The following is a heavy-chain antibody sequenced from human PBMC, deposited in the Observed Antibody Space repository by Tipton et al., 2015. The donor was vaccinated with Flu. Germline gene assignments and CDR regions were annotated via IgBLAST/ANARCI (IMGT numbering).Heavy chain of an antibody. CDR1: GLTFSNPW. CDR2: IKSKGDGGTE. Sequence: SLRLSCAASGLTFSNPWLAWVRQAPGMGLEWVARIKSKGDGGTEDYAAPVKGRFTISRDDSRSIAYLQMNSLKVDDTALYYCAIGGYYYPKFDYWGQGTLVNVSS. V-gene: IGHV3-15*01. CDR3: AIGGYYYPKFDY. J-gene: IGHJ4*02. D-gene: IGHD3-22*01.